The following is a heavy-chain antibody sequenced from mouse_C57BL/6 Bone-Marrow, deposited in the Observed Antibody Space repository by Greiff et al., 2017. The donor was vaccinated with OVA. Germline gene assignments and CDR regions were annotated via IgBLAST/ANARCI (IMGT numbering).Heavy chain of an antibody. V-gene: IGHV1-50*01. CDR2: IDPSDSYT. D-gene: IGHD1-1*01. CDR3: ARATVVADWYFDV. J-gene: IGHJ1*03. Sequence: VQLQQPGAELVTPGASVKLSCKASGYTFTSYWMQWVKQRPGQGLEWIGEIDPSDSYTNYNQKFKGKATLTVDTSSSTAYMQLSSLTSEDSAVYYCARATVVADWYFDVWGTGTTVTVSS. CDR1: GYTFTSYW.